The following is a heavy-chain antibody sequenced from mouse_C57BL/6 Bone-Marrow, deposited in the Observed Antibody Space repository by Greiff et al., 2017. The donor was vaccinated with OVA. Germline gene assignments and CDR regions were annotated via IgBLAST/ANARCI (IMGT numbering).Heavy chain of an antibody. Sequence: QVQLKQPGAELVMPGASVKLSCKASGYTFTSYWMHWVKQRPGQGLEWIGEIDPSDSYTNYNQKFKGKSTLTVDKSSSTAYMQLSSLTSEDSAVYYCARSYYYGSSYPYYFDYWGQGTTLTVSS. V-gene: IGHV1-69*01. D-gene: IGHD1-1*01. J-gene: IGHJ2*01. CDR3: ARSYYYGSSYPYYFDY. CDR1: GYTFTSYW. CDR2: IDPSDSYT.